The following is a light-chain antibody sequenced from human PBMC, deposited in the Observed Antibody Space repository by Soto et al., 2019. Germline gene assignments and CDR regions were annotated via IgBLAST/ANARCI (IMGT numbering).Light chain of an antibody. CDR3: SSYTRSSTFL. J-gene: IGLJ1*01. V-gene: IGLV2-14*01. Sequence: QSALTQPASVSGSPGQSITISCTGTSSDVGRYNYVSWYQQHPGEVPKLLIFDVSNRFSGVSNRFSGSKSGNTASLTISGLQAEDGADYYCSSYTRSSTFLFGTGTKLTVL. CDR1: SSDVGRYNY. CDR2: DVS.